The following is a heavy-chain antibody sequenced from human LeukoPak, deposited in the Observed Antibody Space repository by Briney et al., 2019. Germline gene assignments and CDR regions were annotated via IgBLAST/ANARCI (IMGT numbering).Heavy chain of an antibody. J-gene: IGHJ6*03. D-gene: IGHD2-2*01. CDR2: IRYDGSNK. CDR3: AKEQVVVPAASYYYYYYMDV. CDR1: GFTFSSYG. V-gene: IGHV3-30*02. Sequence: GGSLRLSCAASGFTFSSYGMHWVRQAPGKGLEWVAFIRYDGSNKYYADSVKGRFTISRDNSKNTLYLQMNSLRAEDTAVYYCAKEQVVVPAASYYYYYYMDVWGKGTTVTVSS.